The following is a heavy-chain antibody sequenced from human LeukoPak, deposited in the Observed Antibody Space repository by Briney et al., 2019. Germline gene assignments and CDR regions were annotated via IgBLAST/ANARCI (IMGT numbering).Heavy chain of an antibody. CDR1: GFTFSSYA. CDR2: ISYDGSNK. Sequence: GGSLRLSCAASGFTFSSYAMHWVRQAPGKGLEWVAVISYDGSNKYYADSVKDRFTISRDNSKNTLYLQMNSLRAEDTAVYYCARDLRLGGGAAAGSDYWGQGTLVTVSS. V-gene: IGHV3-30-3*01. CDR3: ARDLRLGGGAAAGSDY. D-gene: IGHD6-13*01. J-gene: IGHJ4*02.